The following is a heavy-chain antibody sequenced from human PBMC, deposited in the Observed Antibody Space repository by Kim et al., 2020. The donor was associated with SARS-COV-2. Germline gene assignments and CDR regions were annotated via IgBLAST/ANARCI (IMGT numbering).Heavy chain of an antibody. J-gene: IGHJ4*02. CDR3: ARGTYSSGWYGGYYFDY. D-gene: IGHD6-19*01. V-gene: IGHV3-66*01. Sequence: KVRLTISRDNSKSTLYLQMNSLRAEDTAVYYCARGTYSSGWYGGYYFDYWGQGTLVTVSS.